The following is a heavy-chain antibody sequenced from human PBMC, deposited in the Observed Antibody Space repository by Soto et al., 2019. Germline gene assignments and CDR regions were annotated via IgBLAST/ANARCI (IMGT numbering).Heavy chain of an antibody. Sequence: GASVKVSCKASGYTFTGYYMHWVRQAPGQGLKWMGWINPNSGGTNYAQKFQGRVTMTRDTSISTAYMELSRLRSDDTAVYYCASAGGEYSSQSYYGMDVWGQGTTVTVSS. D-gene: IGHD6-6*01. CDR2: INPNSGGT. CDR3: ASAGGEYSSQSYYGMDV. CDR1: GYTFTGYY. V-gene: IGHV1-2*02. J-gene: IGHJ6*02.